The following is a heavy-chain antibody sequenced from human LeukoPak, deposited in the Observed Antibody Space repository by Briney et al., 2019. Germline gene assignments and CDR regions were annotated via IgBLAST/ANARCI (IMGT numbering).Heavy chain of an antibody. CDR2: IYTSGGT. CDR3: AIPRGTEDDAFDI. Sequence: PSETLSLTCTVSSGAISSGNYYWSWIRQPAGKGLEWIGRIYTSGGTNYNPSLKSRLTISVDTSKSQLSLKLSSVTAADTAVYYCAIPRGTEDDAFDIWGQGTMVTVSS. V-gene: IGHV4-61*02. J-gene: IGHJ3*02. CDR1: SGAISSGNYY. D-gene: IGHD3-16*01.